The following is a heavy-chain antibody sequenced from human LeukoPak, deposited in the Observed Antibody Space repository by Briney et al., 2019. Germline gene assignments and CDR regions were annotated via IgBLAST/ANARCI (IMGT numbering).Heavy chain of an antibody. Sequence: ASVKVSCKASGYTFTGYYMHWVRQATVQGLEWMGWMNPNSGNTGYAQKFQGRVTMTRNTSISTAYMELSSLRSEDTAVYYCARAYRGDAFDIWGQGTMVTVSS. J-gene: IGHJ3*02. CDR3: ARAYRGDAFDI. V-gene: IGHV1-8*02. D-gene: IGHD1-14*01. CDR1: GYTFTGYY. CDR2: MNPNSGNT.